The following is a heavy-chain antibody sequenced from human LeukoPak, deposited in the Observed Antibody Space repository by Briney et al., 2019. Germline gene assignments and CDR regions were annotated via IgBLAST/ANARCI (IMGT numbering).Heavy chain of an antibody. D-gene: IGHD6-19*01. J-gene: IGHJ4*02. V-gene: IGHV3-23*01. CDR2: ISGSGGT. Sequence: SGGSLRLSCAASGLTFSSYAMSWVRQAPGKGLQWVSSISGSGGTFYADSVKGRFTISRDNSKSTLYLQMNSLRAEDTAVYYCATLDSSGWYGDYWGQGTLVTVSS. CDR1: GLTFSSYA. CDR3: ATLDSSGWYGDY.